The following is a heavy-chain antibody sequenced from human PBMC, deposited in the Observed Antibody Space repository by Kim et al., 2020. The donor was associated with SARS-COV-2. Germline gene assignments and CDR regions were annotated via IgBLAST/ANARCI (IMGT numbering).Heavy chain of an antibody. D-gene: IGHD6-13*01. CDR1: GFTFSDYY. CDR3: ARHLYRAAARFAFDI. J-gene: IGHJ3*02. V-gene: IGHV3-11*01. CDR2: ISSSGSTI. Sequence: GGSLRLSCAASGFTFSDYYMSWIRQAPGKGLEWVSYISSSGSTIYYADSVKGRFTISRDNAKNSLYLQMNSLRAEDTAVYYCARHLYRAAARFAFDIWGQGTMVTVSS.